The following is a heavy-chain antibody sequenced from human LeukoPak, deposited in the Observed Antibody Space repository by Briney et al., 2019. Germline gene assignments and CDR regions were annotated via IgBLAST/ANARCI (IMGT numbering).Heavy chain of an antibody. J-gene: IGHJ4*02. V-gene: IGHV3-30*02. CDR3: AKDRGGSGWYKGGFDY. CDR1: GFTFSSYG. D-gene: IGHD6-19*01. CDR2: IRYDGSNK. Sequence: PGGSLRLSCAASGFTFSSYGMYWVRQAPGKGLEWVAFIRYDGSNKYYADSVKGRFTISRDNSKNTLYLQMNSLRAEDTAVYYCAKDRGGSGWYKGGFDYWGQGTLVTVSS.